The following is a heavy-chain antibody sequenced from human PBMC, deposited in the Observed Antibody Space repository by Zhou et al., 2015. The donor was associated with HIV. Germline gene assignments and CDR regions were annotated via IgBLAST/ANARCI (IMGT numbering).Heavy chain of an antibody. J-gene: IGHJ3*02. Sequence: QVQLVQSGAEVKKPGSSVKVSCKASGGTFSSYAISWVRQAPGQGLEWMGGIIPIFGTANYAQKFQGRVTITADESTSTAYMELSSLRSEDTAVYYCARENGSPRXWLAKRFDAFDIWGQGTTVTVSS. CDR3: ARENGSPRXWLAKRFDAFDI. D-gene: IGHD6-19*01. CDR1: GGTFSSYA. CDR2: IIPIFGTA. V-gene: IGHV1-69*12.